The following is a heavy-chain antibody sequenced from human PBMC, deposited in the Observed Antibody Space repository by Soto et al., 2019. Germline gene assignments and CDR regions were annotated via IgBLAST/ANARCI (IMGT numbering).Heavy chain of an antibody. J-gene: IGHJ4*02. D-gene: IGHD6-6*01. Sequence: QVPLVQSGGEVKKPGASVRVSCKASGYTFPSYGITWVRQAPGQGLEWMGWINTCNGNTNYTQKLQGRVTMTTDTSTSTVYMELRSLRSDDTAVYYCARVVIGTRPPDYWGQGTLVTVSS. CDR1: GYTFPSYG. V-gene: IGHV1-18*01. CDR3: ARVVIGTRPPDY. CDR2: INTCNGNT.